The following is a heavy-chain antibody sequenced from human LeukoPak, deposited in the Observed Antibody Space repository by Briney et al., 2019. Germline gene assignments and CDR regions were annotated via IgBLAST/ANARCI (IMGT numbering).Heavy chain of an antibody. J-gene: IGHJ6*03. CDR1: GFTFSSYW. Sequence: GSLRLSCAASGFTFSSYWMSWIRQPPGKGLEWIGEINHSGSTNYNPSLKSRVTISVDTSKNQFSLKLSSVTAADTAVYYCARDYCGGDCHYYYYYYMDVWGKGTTVTISS. CDR3: ARDYCGGDCHYYYYYYMDV. D-gene: IGHD2-21*02. V-gene: IGHV4-34*01. CDR2: INHSGST.